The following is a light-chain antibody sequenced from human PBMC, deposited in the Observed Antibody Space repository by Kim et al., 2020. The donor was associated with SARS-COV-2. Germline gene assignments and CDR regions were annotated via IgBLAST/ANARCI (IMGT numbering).Light chain of an antibody. CDR3: QSFDSNIQV. V-gene: IGLV6-57*03. J-gene: IGLJ2*01. CDR1: SGRIVRNS. Sequence: GWTVTIRVTRSSGRIVRNSVQCNGQSPGRAPATVIYEDNQRPSGVPARFSGSKDSSSNSSSLTFSELKTEDEADYYCQSFDSNIQVFGGGTQLTVL. CDR2: EDN.